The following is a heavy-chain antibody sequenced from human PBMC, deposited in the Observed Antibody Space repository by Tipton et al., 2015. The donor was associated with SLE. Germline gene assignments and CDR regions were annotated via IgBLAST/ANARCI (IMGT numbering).Heavy chain of an antibody. Sequence: TLSLTCSVSGDSISGRYWSWIRQPPGKGLEWIGNIYYSGNTDYNPSLKSRVTISADTSKNQFSLKLSSVTAADTAVYYCARTLAAQIDYWGQGTLVTVSS. CDR2: IYYSGNT. V-gene: IGHV4-59*08. D-gene: IGHD6-6*01. CDR3: ARTLAAQIDY. J-gene: IGHJ4*02. CDR1: GDSISGRY.